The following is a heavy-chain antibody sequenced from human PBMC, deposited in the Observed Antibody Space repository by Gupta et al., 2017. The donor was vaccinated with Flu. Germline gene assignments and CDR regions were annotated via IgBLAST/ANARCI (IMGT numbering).Heavy chain of an antibody. CDR1: A. J-gene: IGHJ6*02. D-gene: IGHD3-9*01. Sequence: AMGWVRQAPGKGLEWVSVISDSGSYTYYADSGKGRFTISRDNSKNTLYLQMNSLRAEDTAVYYCAKDPGILTGVYSYGMDVWGQGTTVTVSS. CDR3: AKDPGILTGVYSYGMDV. CDR2: ISDSGSYT. V-gene: IGHV3-23*01.